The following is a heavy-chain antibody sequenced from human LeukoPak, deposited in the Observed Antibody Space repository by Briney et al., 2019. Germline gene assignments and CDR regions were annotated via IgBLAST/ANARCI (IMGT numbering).Heavy chain of an antibody. J-gene: IGHJ4*02. D-gene: IGHD4-17*01. CDR3: ARDRVTTNTPYFDY. Sequence: ASVKVSCKASGYTFTGYYIHWVRQAPGQGLEWMGWINLNSGGTNYAQKFQGRVTMTRDTSISTAYMELSRLTSDDTAVYYCARDRVTTNTPYFDYWGQGTLVTVSS. CDR2: INLNSGGT. V-gene: IGHV1-2*02. CDR1: GYTFTGYY.